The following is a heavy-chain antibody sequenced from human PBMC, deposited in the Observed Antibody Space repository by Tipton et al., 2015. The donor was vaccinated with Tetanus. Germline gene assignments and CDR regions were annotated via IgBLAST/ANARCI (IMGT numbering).Heavy chain of an antibody. V-gene: IGHV3-7*01. CDR3: ARKIDSVTTPLLFAP. CDR1: GFTLSSSW. Sequence: LRLSCAASGFTLSSSWMSWVRQAPGKGLEWVANIKQDGTEKSYVDSVKGRFTISRDNTKDTLYLQMNGLRAEDTAVYYCARKIDSVTTPLLFAPWGQGTLVTVSS. J-gene: IGHJ5*02. D-gene: IGHD4-17*01. CDR2: IKQDGTEK.